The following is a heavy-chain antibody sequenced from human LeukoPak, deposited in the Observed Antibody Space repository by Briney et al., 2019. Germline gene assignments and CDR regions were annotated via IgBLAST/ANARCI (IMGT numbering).Heavy chain of an antibody. CDR2: IYYSGST. Sequence: PSETLSLTCTVSGGSISSYYWSWIRQPPGKGLEWIGYIYYSGSTNYNPSLKSRVTISVDTSKNQFSLKLSSVTAADTAVYYCARIGRRGWYVSYYYYYGMDVWGQGTTVTVSS. V-gene: IGHV4-59*01. J-gene: IGHJ6*02. D-gene: IGHD6-19*01. CDR1: GGSISSYY. CDR3: ARIGRRGWYVSYYYYYGMDV.